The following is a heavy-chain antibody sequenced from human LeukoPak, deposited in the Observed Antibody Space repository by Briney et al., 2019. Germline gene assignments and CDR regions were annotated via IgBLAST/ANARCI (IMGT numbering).Heavy chain of an antibody. CDR3: ARIPFDSSGYFKN. CDR1: GHTFTGYY. D-gene: IGHD3-22*01. Sequence: ASVKVSCKASGHTFTGYYMHWVRQAPGQGLEWMGWINPNSGGTNYAQKFQGRVTMTRDTSISTAYMELSSLRSEDTAVYYCARIPFDSSGYFKNWGQGTLVTVSS. V-gene: IGHV1-2*02. J-gene: IGHJ4*02. CDR2: INPNSGGT.